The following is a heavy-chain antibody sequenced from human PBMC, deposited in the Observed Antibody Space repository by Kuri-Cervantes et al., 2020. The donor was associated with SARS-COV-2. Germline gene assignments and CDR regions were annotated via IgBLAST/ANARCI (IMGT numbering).Heavy chain of an antibody. V-gene: IGHV1-69*01. CDR2: IIPIFGTA. CDR3: ARPPNDFCCMDV. Sequence: KISCAASGGTFSSYAISWVRQAPGQGLEWMGGIIPIFGTANYAQKFQGRVTITADESTSTAYMELSSLRSEDTAVYYCARPPNDFCCMDVWGQGTTVTVSS. D-gene: IGHD2-8*01. J-gene: IGHJ6*02. CDR1: GGTFSSYA.